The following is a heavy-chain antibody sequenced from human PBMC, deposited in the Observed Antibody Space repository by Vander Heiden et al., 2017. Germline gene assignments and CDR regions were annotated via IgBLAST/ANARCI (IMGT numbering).Heavy chain of an antibody. Sequence: VQLAQSGADVTQPAESLKISCYGSGYSFNSYGNGWVRQMPGKGLEWMGIIYPGDSDTRYSPSFQGQVTISADKSISTADLQWSSLKASDTAMYYCARLGAQSWFDPWGQGTLVTVSS. J-gene: IGHJ5*02. V-gene: IGHV5-51*01. CDR3: ARLGAQSWFDP. CDR1: GYSFNSYG. CDR2: IYPGDSDT.